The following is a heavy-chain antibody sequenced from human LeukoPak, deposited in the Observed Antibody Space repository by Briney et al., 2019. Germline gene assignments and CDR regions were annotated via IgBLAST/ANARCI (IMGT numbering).Heavy chain of an antibody. D-gene: IGHD5-18*01. CDR1: GFTFSSYA. CDR2: ISYDGSNK. J-gene: IGHJ4*02. V-gene: IGHV3-30-3*01. Sequence: GGSLRLSCAASGFTFSSYAMHWVRQAPGKGLEWVAVISYDGSNKYYADSVKGRFTISRDNSKNTLYLQMNSLRAEDTAVYYCARENKASYGYFDYWGQGTLVTVSS. CDR3: ARENKASYGYFDY.